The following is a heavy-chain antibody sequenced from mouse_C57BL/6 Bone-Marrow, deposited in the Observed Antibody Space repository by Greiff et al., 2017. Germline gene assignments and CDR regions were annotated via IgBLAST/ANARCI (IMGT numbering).Heavy chain of an antibody. CDR2: IDPETGGT. Sequence: QVQLQQSGAELVRPGASVTLSCKASGYTFTDYEMHWVKQTPVHGLEWIGAIDPETGGTAYNQKFKGKAILTADKSSSTAYMELRSLTSEDSAVYDCTNYGNSAWFAYWGQGTLVTVSA. D-gene: IGHD2-1*01. CDR1: GYTFTDYE. J-gene: IGHJ3*01. V-gene: IGHV1-15*01. CDR3: TNYGNSAWFAY.